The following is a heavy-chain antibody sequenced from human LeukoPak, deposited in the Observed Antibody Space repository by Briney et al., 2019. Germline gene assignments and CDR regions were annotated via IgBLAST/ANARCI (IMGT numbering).Heavy chain of an antibody. V-gene: IGHV3-21*04. D-gene: IGHD2-15*01. CDR1: GFTFSSYS. CDR2: ISTSSSYI. J-gene: IGHJ5*02. CDR3: AKDLYDDIVVVVAARGFDP. Sequence: GGSLRLSCAASGFTFSSYSMNWVRQAPGKGLEWVSSISTSSSYIHYADSVKGRFTISRDNAKNSLHLQMNSLRAEDTAVYYCAKDLYDDIVVVVAARGFDPWGQGTLVTVSS.